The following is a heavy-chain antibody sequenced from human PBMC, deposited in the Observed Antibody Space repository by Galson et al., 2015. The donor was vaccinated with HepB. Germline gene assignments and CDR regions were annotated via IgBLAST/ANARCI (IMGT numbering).Heavy chain of an antibody. CDR3: ARGDYGDYSFALDY. CDR2: ISYDGNDK. J-gene: IGHJ4*02. CDR1: GFSFSRSA. V-gene: IGHV3-30*04. Sequence: SLRLSCAASGFSFSRSAIHWVRQAPGKGLEWVAVISYDGNDKIYADSVRGRFTISRDNSKNALYVQMNSLRAEDTAVYYCARGDYGDYSFALDYWGQGARVTVSS. D-gene: IGHD4-17*01.